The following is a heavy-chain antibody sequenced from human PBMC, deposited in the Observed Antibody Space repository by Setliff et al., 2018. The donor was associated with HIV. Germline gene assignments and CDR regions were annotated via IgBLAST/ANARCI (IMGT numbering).Heavy chain of an antibody. CDR1: GDIINRYA. CDR3: ARVPEIQLSGLVTSWGAFDV. J-gene: IGHJ3*01. Sequence: SVKVSCKASGDIINRYAISWVRQAPGQGLEWMGGIVPLFGVANYAQMFQGRVTFTADESTRTAYMELSSLRSEDTAVYYCARVPEIQLSGLVTSWGAFDVWGQGTRVTVSS. CDR2: IVPLFGVA. D-gene: IGHD3-3*01. V-gene: IGHV1-69*13.